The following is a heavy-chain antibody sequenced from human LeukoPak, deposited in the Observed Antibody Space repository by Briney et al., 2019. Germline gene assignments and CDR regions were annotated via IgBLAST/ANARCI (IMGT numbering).Heavy chain of an antibody. D-gene: IGHD3-16*02. J-gene: IGHJ5*02. Sequence: ASVKVSCKASGYTFTGYYMHWVRQAPGQGLEWMGWINPNSGGTNYAQKFQGRVTMTRDTSISTAYMELSRLRSDDTAVYYCARARGYPDNWFDPWGQGTLVTVSS. CDR3: ARARGYPDNWFDP. V-gene: IGHV1-2*02. CDR2: INPNSGGT. CDR1: GYTFTGYY.